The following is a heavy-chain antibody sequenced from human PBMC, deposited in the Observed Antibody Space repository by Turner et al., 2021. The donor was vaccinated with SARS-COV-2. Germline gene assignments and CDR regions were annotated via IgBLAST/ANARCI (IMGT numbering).Heavy chain of an antibody. V-gene: IGHV3-30*18. CDR1: GFTFSSYG. D-gene: IGHD6-25*01. Sequence: QVQLVASGGGVVQPGRSLRLSCAASGFTFSSYGMHWVRQAPGKGLEWMAVISSDGSNKYYADSVKGRFTISRDNSKNTLYLQMSSLRAEDTAVYYCAKCGYQYYHYYYMDVWGKGTTVTVSS. J-gene: IGHJ6*03. CDR3: AKCGYQYYHYYYMDV. CDR2: ISSDGSNK.